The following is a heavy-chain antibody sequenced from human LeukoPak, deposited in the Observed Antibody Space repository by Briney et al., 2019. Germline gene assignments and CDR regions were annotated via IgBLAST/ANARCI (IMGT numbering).Heavy chain of an antibody. D-gene: IGHD4-11*01. V-gene: IGHV3-30-3*01. Sequence: GGSLRLSCAASGFTFNNYAMSWVRQAPGKGLEWVAVISYDGSNKYYADSVKGRFTISRDNSKNTLYLQMNSLRAEDTAVYYCARGTTVLELDAFDIWGQGTMVTVSS. CDR3: ARGTTVLELDAFDI. J-gene: IGHJ3*02. CDR1: GFTFNNYA. CDR2: ISYDGSNK.